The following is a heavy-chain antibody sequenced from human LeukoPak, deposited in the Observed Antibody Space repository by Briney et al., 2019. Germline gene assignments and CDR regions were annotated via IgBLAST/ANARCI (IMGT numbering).Heavy chain of an antibody. V-gene: IGHV5-51*01. D-gene: IGHD6-13*01. CDR2: IYPGDSDT. CDR3: ARRGHRQAADNAFDI. CDR1: GYTSTTYW. Sequence: GESLKISCKGSGYTSTTYWIGWVRQMPGKGLEWMGIIYPGDSDTRYSPSFQGQVTISADKSISTAYLQWSSLKASDTAMYYCARRGHRQAADNAFDIWGQGTMVTVSS. J-gene: IGHJ3*02.